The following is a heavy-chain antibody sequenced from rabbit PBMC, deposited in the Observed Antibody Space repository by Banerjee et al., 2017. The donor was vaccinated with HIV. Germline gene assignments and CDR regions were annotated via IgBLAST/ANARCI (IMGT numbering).Heavy chain of an antibody. Sequence: QEQLEESGGDLVKPEGSLTLTCTASGFSFSRKYVMCWVRQAPGKGLEWIACIYTSSSDDTWYASWAKGRFTISKTSSTTVTLQMTSLTAADTATYFCARAQSGAISYGFNLWGPGTLVTVS. V-gene: IGHV1S45*01. J-gene: IGHJ4*01. CDR2: IYTSSSDDT. CDR1: GFSFSRKYV. D-gene: IGHD6-1*01. CDR3: ARAQSGAISYGFNL.